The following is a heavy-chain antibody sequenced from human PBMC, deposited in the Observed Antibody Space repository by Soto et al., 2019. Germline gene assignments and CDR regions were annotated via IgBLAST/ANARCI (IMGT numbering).Heavy chain of an antibody. V-gene: IGHV2-5*02. Sequence: QITLKESGPTLVKPTQTLTLTCTFSGFSLTTSGVAVGWIRQPPGKALEWLSVIYWDDDKRSSPSLRNRLTITKDTSKNQVVLTMTNLDPVDTATSYCAHRDRASEGLFDHWGQGILVTVSS. CDR3: AHRDRASEGLFDH. CDR1: GFSLTTSGVA. J-gene: IGHJ4*02. CDR2: IYWDDDK.